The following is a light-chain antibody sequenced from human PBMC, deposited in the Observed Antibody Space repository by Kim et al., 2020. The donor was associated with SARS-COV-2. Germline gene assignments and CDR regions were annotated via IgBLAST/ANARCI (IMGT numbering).Light chain of an antibody. CDR1: QSISSY. J-gene: IGKJ2*02. CDR3: QQSYSNPST. V-gene: IGKV1-39*01. Sequence: SASVGDRVTITCRASQSISSYLNWYQQKPGKAPKLLIYAASSLQSGVPSRSSGSGCGTDFTITISSLQPEDFATYYCQQSYSNPSTFGQGTKLEI. CDR2: AAS.